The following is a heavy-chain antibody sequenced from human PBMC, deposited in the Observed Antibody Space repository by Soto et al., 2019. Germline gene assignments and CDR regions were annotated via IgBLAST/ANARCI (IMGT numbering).Heavy chain of an antibody. CDR3: ARFGGSGTYCGGDCYRDYYYGMDV. CDR2: VYYSGTT. D-gene: IGHD2-21*02. CDR1: GGSVSDKTYY. J-gene: IGHJ6*02. V-gene: IGHV4-61*01. Sequence: SETLSLTCSVSGGSVSDKTYYWSWIRQPPGKRLEWIGYVYYSGTTNYNPSLKSRVTISVDTSKNQFSLKLSSVTAADTAVYYCARFGGSGTYCGGDCYRDYYYGMDVWGQGTTVTVSS.